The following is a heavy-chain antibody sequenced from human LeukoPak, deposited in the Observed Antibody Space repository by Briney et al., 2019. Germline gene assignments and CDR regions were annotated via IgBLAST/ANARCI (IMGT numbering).Heavy chain of an antibody. D-gene: IGHD1-7*01. CDR1: GGSITSGGYF. CDR3: ARDNWNYGSSMDV. V-gene: IGHV4-31*03. CDR2: ISYSGNT. Sequence: SETLSLTCTVSGGSITSGGYFWSWIRQHPGKGLEWIGYISYSGNTYYNPSLKSRLTISVDTSKNQFSLKLSSVTAADTAVYYCARDNWNYGSSMDVWGQGTTVTVSS. J-gene: IGHJ6*02.